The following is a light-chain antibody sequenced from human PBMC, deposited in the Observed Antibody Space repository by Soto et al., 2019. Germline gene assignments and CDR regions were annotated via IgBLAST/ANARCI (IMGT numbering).Light chain of an antibody. J-gene: IGLJ3*02. V-gene: IGLV1-40*01. CDR2: GNS. Sequence: QSVLTQPPSVSEAPGQRVTISCTGSSSNIGAGYDVHWYQQIPGTAPKLLIYGNSNRPSGAPDRFSGSKSGTSASLAITGLQAEDEADYYGQSYDSSLSGGVFGGGTKLTVL. CDR3: QSYDSSLSGGV. CDR1: SSNIGAGYD.